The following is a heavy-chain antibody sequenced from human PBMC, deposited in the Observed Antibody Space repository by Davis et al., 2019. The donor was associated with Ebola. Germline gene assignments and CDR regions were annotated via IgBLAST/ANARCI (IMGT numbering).Heavy chain of an antibody. J-gene: IGHJ4*02. CDR2: ISYDGSNK. Sequence: GESLKISCAASGFTFSSYGIHWVRQAPGKGLEWVAVISYDGSNKYYADSVKGRFTISRDNSKNTLYLQMNSLRAEDTAVYYCAKDRVAYCGGDCYGGGYFDYWGQGTLVTVSS. CDR3: AKDRVAYCGGDCYGGGYFDY. D-gene: IGHD2-21*02. CDR1: GFTFSSYG. V-gene: IGHV3-30*18.